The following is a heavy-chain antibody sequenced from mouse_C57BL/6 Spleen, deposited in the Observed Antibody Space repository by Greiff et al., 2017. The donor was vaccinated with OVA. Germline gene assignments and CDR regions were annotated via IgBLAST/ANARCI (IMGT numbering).Heavy chain of an antibody. J-gene: IGHJ4*01. CDR2: ISDGGSYT. CDR1: GFTFSSYA. Sequence: EVHLVESGGGLVKPGGSLKLSCAASGFTFSSYAMSWVRQTPEKRLEWVATISDGGSYTYYPDNVKGRFTISRDNAKNNLYLQMSHLKSEDTAMYYCAREAFHAMDYWGQGTSVTVSS. V-gene: IGHV5-4*01. CDR3: AREAFHAMDY.